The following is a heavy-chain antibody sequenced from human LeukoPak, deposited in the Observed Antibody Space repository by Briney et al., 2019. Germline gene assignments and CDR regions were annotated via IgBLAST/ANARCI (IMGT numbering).Heavy chain of an antibody. J-gene: IGHJ4*02. CDR1: GGTFSSYA. CDR2: IIPIFGTA. D-gene: IGHD6-13*01. Sequence: GASVKVSCKASGGTFSSYAISWVRQAPGQGLEWMGGIIPIFGTANYAQKFQGRVTITADKSTSTAYMELSSLRSEDTAVYYCARGGPRSSSFLVKYWGQGTLVTVSS. CDR3: ARGGPRSSSFLVKY. V-gene: IGHV1-69*06.